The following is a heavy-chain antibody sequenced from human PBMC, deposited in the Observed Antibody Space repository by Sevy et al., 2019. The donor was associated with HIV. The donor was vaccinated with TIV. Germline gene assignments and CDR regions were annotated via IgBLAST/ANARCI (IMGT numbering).Heavy chain of an antibody. J-gene: IGHJ4*02. V-gene: IGHV3-30-3*01. Sequence: GGSLRLSCAASGFTFRTYAFHWVRQAPGRGLEWIGLISSNGDNDLYANSVRGRFTISRDNSKNILYLQMTSLTPDDTAVYYCARGPEWELTSFLSHRGQGTLVTVSS. CDR3: ARGPEWELTSFLSH. CDR2: ISSNGDND. CDR1: GFTFRTYA. D-gene: IGHD1-26*01.